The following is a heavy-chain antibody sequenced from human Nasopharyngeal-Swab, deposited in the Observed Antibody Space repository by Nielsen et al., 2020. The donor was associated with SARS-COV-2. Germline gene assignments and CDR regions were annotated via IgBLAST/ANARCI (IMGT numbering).Heavy chain of an antibody. D-gene: IGHD1-26*01. J-gene: IGHJ4*02. CDR2: VSYDRADK. CDR3: ARGNGSPTYFEY. Sequence: GESLKISCAASGFTFSAHGMHWVRQAPGKGLEWVAFVSYDRADKYYADSVKGRFTISRDNSRNTVYLQINSLRAEDTAVYFCARGNGSPTYFEYWDQGTLVTVSS. CDR1: GFTFSAHG. V-gene: IGHV3-30*03.